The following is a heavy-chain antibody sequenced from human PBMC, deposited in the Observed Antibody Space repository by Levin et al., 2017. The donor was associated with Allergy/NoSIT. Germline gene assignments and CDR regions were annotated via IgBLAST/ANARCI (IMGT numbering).Heavy chain of an antibody. J-gene: IGHJ6*02. Sequence: GGSLRLSCAASGFSFSSYSMSWVRQAPGKGLEWVANIKQDGSEKYYVDSVKGRFTISRDNAKNSLYLQMNSLRAEDTAVYYCARVHCSSTDCDKKGFADYCDMDVWGQGTTVTVSS. V-gene: IGHV3-7*04. D-gene: IGHD2-2*01. CDR2: IKQDGSEK. CDR1: GFSFSSYS. CDR3: ARVHCSSTDCDKKGFADYCDMDV.